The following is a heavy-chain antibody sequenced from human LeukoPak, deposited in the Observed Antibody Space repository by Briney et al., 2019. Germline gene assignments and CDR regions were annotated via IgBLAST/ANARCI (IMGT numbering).Heavy chain of an antibody. CDR2: ISSSSSYI. CDR3: AREDIAAAGNDY. J-gene: IGHJ4*02. CDR1: GFTFSSYS. Sequence: GGSLRLSCAASGFTFSSYSMNWVRQAPGKGLEWVSSISSSSSYIYYADSVKGRFTISRDNAKNSLYLQMNSLRAEDTAVYYCAREDIAAAGNDYWGQGTLVTVSS. V-gene: IGHV3-21*01. D-gene: IGHD6-13*01.